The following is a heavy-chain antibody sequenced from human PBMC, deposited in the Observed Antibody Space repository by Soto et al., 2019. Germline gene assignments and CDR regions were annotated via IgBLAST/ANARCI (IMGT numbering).Heavy chain of an antibody. D-gene: IGHD4-17*01. V-gene: IGHV2-5*02. CDR1: GFSLTTSGVG. J-gene: IGHJ4*02. Sequence: QITLKESGPTLVKPTQTLTLTCTFSGFSLTTSGVGVGWIRQSPGKALEWLALIYWDDDKRYSPSLKSRLTITKGTSENQVVLTMTDMDPVDTATYYCAYILSVKTPYYFVYWGQGTLVTVSS. CDR3: AYILSVKTPYYFVY. CDR2: IYWDDDK.